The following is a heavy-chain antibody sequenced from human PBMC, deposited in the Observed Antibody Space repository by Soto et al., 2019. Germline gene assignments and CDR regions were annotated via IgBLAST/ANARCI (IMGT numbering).Heavy chain of an antibody. CDR1: GFTFSSYG. D-gene: IGHD2-21*02. CDR3: ARDHCGGDCYHVDY. V-gene: IGHV3-33*01. J-gene: IGHJ4*02. Sequence: QVQLVESGGGVVQPGRSLRLSCAASGFTFSSYGMHWVRQAPGKGLEWVADIWYDGSKKYYTDSVKGRFTISRDNSKNTLYLQMNSLRAEDTAVYYCARDHCGGDCYHVDYWGQGTLVTVSS. CDR2: IWYDGSKK.